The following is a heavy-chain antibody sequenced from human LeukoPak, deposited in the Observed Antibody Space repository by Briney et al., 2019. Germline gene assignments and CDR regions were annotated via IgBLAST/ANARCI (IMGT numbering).Heavy chain of an antibody. J-gene: IGHJ1*01. CDR1: GYTFTRYG. CDR2: MNPKSGNT. Sequence: PKASVKVSCKASGYTFTRYGINWVRQATGQGLEWMGWMNPKSGNTGHAQKFQGRVTITRDTSISTVYMELSSLRSDDTAVYYCARDGYPSLPGIAVAGEYFQHWGQGTLVTVSS. CDR3: ARDGYPSLPGIAVAGEYFQH. D-gene: IGHD6-19*01. V-gene: IGHV1-8*03.